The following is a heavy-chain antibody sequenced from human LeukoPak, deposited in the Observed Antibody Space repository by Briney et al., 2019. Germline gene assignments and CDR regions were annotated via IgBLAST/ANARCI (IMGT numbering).Heavy chain of an antibody. CDR3: AKDQRWESPHYLDS. J-gene: IGHJ4*02. CDR2: ISASGGST. V-gene: IGHV3-23*01. Sequence: GGSLRLSCAASGFTFSSYAMSWVRQVPGKGLEWVSGISASGGSTYYADSVRGRFTISRDNSKNTLYVQMNSLRDEDTAVCYCAKDQRWESPHYLDSWGQGTLVTVSS. D-gene: IGHD1-26*01. CDR1: GFTFSSYA.